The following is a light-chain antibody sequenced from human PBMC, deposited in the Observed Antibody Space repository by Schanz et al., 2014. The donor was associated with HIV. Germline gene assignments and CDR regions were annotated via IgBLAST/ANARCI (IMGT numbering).Light chain of an antibody. CDR3: QHYVNSPQT. J-gene: IGKJ1*01. Sequence: EIVLTQSPVILSLSPGERATLSCRASQTVSSNSLGWYQQKRGQVPRLLIYSASRRANGIPDRFSGSGSGTDFTLTISRLEPEDFAVYYCQHYVNSPQTFGQGTKVEIK. CDR2: SAS. V-gene: IGKV3-20*01. CDR1: QTVSSNS.